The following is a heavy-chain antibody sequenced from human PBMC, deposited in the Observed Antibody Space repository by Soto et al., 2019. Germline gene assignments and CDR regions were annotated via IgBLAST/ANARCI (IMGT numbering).Heavy chain of an antibody. Sequence: QVQLVQSGAEVKKPGASVKVSCKASGYTFTSYGISWVRQAPGQGLEWMGWISANTGNTNFAQKLQGRVTMTIDTSTSTAYMELRSLRSDDTAVYYCARDGRYSGSYGGYYFDYWGQGTLVTVSS. CDR2: ISANTGNT. CDR3: ARDGRYSGSYGGYYFDY. CDR1: GYTFTSYG. D-gene: IGHD1-26*01. V-gene: IGHV1-18*01. J-gene: IGHJ4*02.